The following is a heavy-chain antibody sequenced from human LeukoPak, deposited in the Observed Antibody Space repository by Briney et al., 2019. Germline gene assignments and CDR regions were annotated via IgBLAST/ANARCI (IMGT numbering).Heavy chain of an antibody. CDR1: GFTFSNSA. CDR2: INNIASHI. J-gene: IGHJ3*02. D-gene: IGHD2-21*01. V-gene: IGHV3-21*01. Sequence: GGSLRLSCAASGFTFSNSAMNWVRQAPGKGLEWVSSINNIASHIYYVDSVRGRFTISRDNAKNSLYLQMNSLRAEDTSVYFCARLSYWVFEIWGQGTMVTVSS. CDR3: ARLSYWVFEI.